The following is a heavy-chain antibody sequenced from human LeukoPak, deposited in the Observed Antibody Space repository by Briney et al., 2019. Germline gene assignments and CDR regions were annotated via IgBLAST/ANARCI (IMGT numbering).Heavy chain of an antibody. V-gene: IGHV4-59*08. CDR3: ARHPAAAGPQD. CDR2: IYYTGST. D-gene: IGHD6-13*01. J-gene: IGHJ4*02. CDR1: GGSISSYY. Sequence: PSETLSLTCTVSGGSISSYYWSWIRQPPGKGLEWIGYIYYTGSTNYNPSLKSRVSISVDTSKNQFSLKLSSVTAADTAVYYCARHPAAAGPQDWGQGTLVTVSS.